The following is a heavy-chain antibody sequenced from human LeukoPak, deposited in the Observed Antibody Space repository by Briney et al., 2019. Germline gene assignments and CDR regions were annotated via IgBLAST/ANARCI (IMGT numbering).Heavy chain of an antibody. CDR1: GFTFSSYA. CDR2: ISYDGSNK. D-gene: IGHD6-13*01. V-gene: IGHV3-30*09. Sequence: GGSLRLSCAASGFTFSSYAMHWVRQAPGKGLEWVAVISYDGSNKYYADSVKGRFAISRDNSKNTLYLQMNSLRAEDTAVYCCARDTSGYSSSWYSFWALPRTNNWFDPWGQGTLVTVSS. CDR3: ARDTSGYSSSWYSFWALPRTNNWFDP. J-gene: IGHJ5*02.